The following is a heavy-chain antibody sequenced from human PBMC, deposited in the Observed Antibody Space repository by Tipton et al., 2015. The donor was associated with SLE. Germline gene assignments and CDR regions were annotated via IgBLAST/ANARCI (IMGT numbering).Heavy chain of an antibody. J-gene: IGHJ4*02. D-gene: IGHD6-19*01. CDR3: ATERIAVAHYFDY. CDR2: IYHSGST. CDR1: GGSISSHY. V-gene: IGHV4-59*04. Sequence: GLVKPSETLSLTCTVSGGSISSHYWSWIRQPPGKGLEWIGSIYHSGSTYYNPSLKSRVTISVDTSKNQFSLKLSSVTAADTAVYYCATERIAVAHYFDYWGQGTLVTVSS.